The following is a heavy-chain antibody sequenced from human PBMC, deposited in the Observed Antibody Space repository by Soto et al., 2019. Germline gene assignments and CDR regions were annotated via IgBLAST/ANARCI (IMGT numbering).Heavy chain of an antibody. J-gene: IGHJ4*02. CDR1: GGSISNPDYY. V-gene: IGHV4-30-4*01. Sequence: PPETLSLTCPVSGGSISNPDYYWNWIRQPPGKGLEWIGSIFYSGDTSYNPSLKSRLNISVDTSKNQFSLSLRSVTASDTAVYFCAREGRLQSLDYWGQGTVVTVSS. CDR3: AREGRLQSLDY. D-gene: IGHD4-4*01. CDR2: IFYSGDT.